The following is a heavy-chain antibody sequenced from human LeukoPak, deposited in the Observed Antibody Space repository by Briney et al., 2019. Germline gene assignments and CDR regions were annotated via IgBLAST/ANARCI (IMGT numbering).Heavy chain of an antibody. V-gene: IGHV4-34*01. D-gene: IGHD3-22*01. J-gene: IGHJ4*02. CDR3: ARDFYSSGYYPFDY. CDR1: GGSFSGYY. CDR2: IKHRGTT. Sequence: SGTLSLTCADYGGSFSGYYWSRLRQPPGKGLEWIGEIKHRGTTNYNPSLKRRVTISVDTSKNQFSLKLSSVTAADTAVYYCARDFYSSGYYPFDYWGQGTLVTVSS.